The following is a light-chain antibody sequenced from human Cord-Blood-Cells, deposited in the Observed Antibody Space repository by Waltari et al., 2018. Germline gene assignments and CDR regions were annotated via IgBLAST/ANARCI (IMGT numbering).Light chain of an antibody. CDR1: SSEVGGYNY. V-gene: IGLV2-11*01. CDR3: CSYAGSFWV. J-gene: IGLJ3*02. Sequence: QSALTQPRSVSGSPGHSVTISCTGTSSEVGGYNYVSWYQQHPGKAPKLMIYDVSKRPSGVPDRFSGSKSGNTASLTISGLQAEDEADYYCCSYAGSFWVFGGGTKLTVL. CDR2: DVS.